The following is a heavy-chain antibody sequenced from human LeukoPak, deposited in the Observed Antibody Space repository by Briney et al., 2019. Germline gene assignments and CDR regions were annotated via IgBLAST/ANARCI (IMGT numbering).Heavy chain of an antibody. Sequence: PGRSLRLSCAAAGFAFSSYAMHWVRQAPGKGLEWVAVISYDGSNKYYADSVKGRFTISRDNSKNTLYLQMNSLRAEDTAVYYCARDGTGGPVVYYFDYWGQGTLVTVSS. CDR2: ISYDGSNK. CDR3: ARDGTGGPVVYYFDY. CDR1: GFAFSSYA. J-gene: IGHJ4*02. D-gene: IGHD1-1*01. V-gene: IGHV3-30-3*01.